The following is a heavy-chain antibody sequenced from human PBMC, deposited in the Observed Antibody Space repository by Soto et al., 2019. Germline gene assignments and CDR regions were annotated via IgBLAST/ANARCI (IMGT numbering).Heavy chain of an antibody. J-gene: IGHJ4*02. CDR1: GYTLTELS. V-gene: IGHV1-24*01. CDR2: FDPEDGET. Sequence: QVQLVQSGAEVKKPGASVKVSCKVSGYTLTELSMHWVRQAPGKGLEWMGGFDPEDGETNDAQKFQGRVTMTEETSTDTSYMELINLRSEDTSVYYCATIRVPHGIVGATSRGLDYWGQGTLVTVSS. CDR3: ATIRVPHGIVGATSRGLDY. D-gene: IGHD1-26*01.